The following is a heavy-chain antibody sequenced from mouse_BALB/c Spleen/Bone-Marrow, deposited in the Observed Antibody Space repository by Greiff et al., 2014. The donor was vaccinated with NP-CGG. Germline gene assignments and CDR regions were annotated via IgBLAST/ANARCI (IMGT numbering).Heavy chain of an antibody. J-gene: IGHJ2*01. D-gene: IGHD1-1*01. CDR1: GYTFTDYA. CDR3: ARGLSYYYGTSYYFDY. CDR2: ISSSYGDA. Sequence: QVQLQQPGAELVRPGVSVKISRKGSGYTFTDYAMHWVKQSHAKSLEWIGIISSSYGDATYNQKFKGKATMTVDKSSNTAYMELARLTSEDSAIYYCARGLSYYYGTSYYFDYWGQGTTLTVSS. V-gene: IGHV1S137*01.